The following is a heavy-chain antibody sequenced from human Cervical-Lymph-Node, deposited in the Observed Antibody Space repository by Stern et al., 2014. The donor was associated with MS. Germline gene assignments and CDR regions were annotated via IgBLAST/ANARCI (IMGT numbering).Heavy chain of an antibody. V-gene: IGHV1-69*01. CDR3: AKGRGSYWFFDL. CDR2: IIPIFGAP. Sequence: VQLVQSGGEVKKPGASVKVSCMASGGSFNKHAVSWVRQAPGQGLEWLGGIIPIFGAPDYAQKFQGRVTITADESTSTVYMEFSSLRSEDTAMYYCAKGRGSYWFFDLWGRGTLVIVSS. D-gene: IGHD1-26*01. J-gene: IGHJ2*01. CDR1: GGSFNKHA.